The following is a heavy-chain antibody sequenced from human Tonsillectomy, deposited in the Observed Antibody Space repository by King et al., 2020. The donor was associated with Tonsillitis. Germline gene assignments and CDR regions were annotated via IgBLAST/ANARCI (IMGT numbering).Heavy chain of an antibody. CDR3: AHRWAAGSAVYYFDY. CDR2: IYWDDDK. CDR1: GFSLSTSSVG. J-gene: IGHJ4*02. D-gene: IGHD1-26*01. V-gene: IGHV2-5*02. Sequence: ITLKEYGPTLVKPTQTLTLTCTFSGFSLSTSSVGVGWIRQPPGKALEWLALIYWDDDKRYSPFLKSRLTITKDTSNNQVVLTMTNMDPVDTATYYCAHRWAAGSAVYYFDYWGQGALVTVSS.